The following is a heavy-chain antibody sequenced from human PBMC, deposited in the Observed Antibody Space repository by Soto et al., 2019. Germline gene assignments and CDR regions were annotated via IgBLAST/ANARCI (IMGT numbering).Heavy chain of an antibody. J-gene: IGHJ3*02. D-gene: IGHD4-17*01. CDR3: AIELDYGGAFDI. CDR1: GYTFTSYA. Sequence: SVKVCCGASGYTFTSYARHWVRQAPGQRLEWMGWINAGNGNTKYSQKFQGRVTITRDTSASTAYMELSSLRSEDTAVYYCAIELDYGGAFDIWGQGTMVTVSS. CDR2: INAGNGNT. V-gene: IGHV1-3*01.